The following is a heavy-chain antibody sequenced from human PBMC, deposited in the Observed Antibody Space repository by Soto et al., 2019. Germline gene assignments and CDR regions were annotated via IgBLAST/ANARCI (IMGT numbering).Heavy chain of an antibody. D-gene: IGHD3-3*01. J-gene: IGHJ5*02. V-gene: IGHV1-3*01. Sequence: GASVKVSCKASGYTFTSYAMHWVRQAPGQRLEWMGWINAGNGNTKYSQKFQGRVTITRDTSASTAYMELSSLRSEDTAVYYCARGYYDCWSGYLFRFSWFDPWGQGTLVTVSS. CDR3: ARGYYDCWSGYLFRFSWFDP. CDR2: INAGNGNT. CDR1: GYTFTSYA.